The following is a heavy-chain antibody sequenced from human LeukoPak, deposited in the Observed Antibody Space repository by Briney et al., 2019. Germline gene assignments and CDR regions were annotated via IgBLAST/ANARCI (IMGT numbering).Heavy chain of an antibody. V-gene: IGHV3-48*03. CDR1: GFTFNSYE. D-gene: IGHD3-16*01. Sequence: GGSLRLSCAASGFTFNSYELYWVRQAPGKGLEWISYISSGGTTIKYADSVKGQFTISRDDAKRSLYLQMNSLRAEDTAIYYCGAARQYVGAFDIWGQGTLVTVSS. CDR2: ISSGGTTI. CDR3: GAARQYVGAFDI. J-gene: IGHJ3*02.